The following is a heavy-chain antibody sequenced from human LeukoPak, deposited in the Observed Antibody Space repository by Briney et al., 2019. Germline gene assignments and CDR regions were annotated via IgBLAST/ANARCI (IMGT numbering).Heavy chain of an antibody. D-gene: IGHD1-26*01. CDR2: IWYDGSNK. Sequence: PGGSLRLSCAASGFTFSSDGMHWVREAPGKELEWVAVIWYDGSNKYYADSVKGRFTISRDNSKNTLYLQMNSLRAEDTAVYYCASSTPIVGALDFDYWGQGTLVTVSS. CDR1: GFTFSSDG. CDR3: ASSTPIVGALDFDY. V-gene: IGHV3-33*01. J-gene: IGHJ4*02.